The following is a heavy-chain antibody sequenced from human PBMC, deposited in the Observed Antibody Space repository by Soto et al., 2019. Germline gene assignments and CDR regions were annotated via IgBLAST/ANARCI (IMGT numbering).Heavy chain of an antibody. CDR1: GGTFRTSA. CDR3: ARDKDRLQLGGNYYYILDV. D-gene: IGHD1-1*01. V-gene: IGHV1-69*12. CDR2: IMPVFRRP. Sequence: QVQLVQSGAEVKKPGSSVKVSCKASGGTFRTSAISWVRQAPGQGLEWVGGIMPVFRRPKYAQNFQDRVTITADESTSTGYLGLSSLRSDDTAVYYCARDKDRLQLGGNYYYILDVWGQGTAVTVSS. J-gene: IGHJ6*02.